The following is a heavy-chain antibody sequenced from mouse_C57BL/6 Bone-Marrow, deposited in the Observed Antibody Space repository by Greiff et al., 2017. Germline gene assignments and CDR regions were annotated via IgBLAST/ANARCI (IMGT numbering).Heavy chain of an antibody. Sequence: EVKLMESGGGLVQSGRSLRLSCATSGFTFSDFYMEWVRQAPGKGLEWIAASRNKANDYTTEYSASVKGRFIVSRDTSQSILYLQMNALRAEDTAIYYCARDRGLRRGRDYWGQGTSVTVSS. J-gene: IGHJ4*01. CDR3: ARDRGLRRGRDY. CDR2: SRNKANDYTT. CDR1: GFTFSDFY. D-gene: IGHD2-4*01. V-gene: IGHV7-1*01.